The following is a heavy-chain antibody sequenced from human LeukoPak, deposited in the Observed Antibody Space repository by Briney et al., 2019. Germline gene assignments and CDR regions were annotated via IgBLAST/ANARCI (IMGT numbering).Heavy chain of an antibody. Sequence: GGSLRLSCAASGFTFSSYSLNWVRQAPGKGLEWVSSISGSSSYIYYADSVKGRFTISRHNAKNSLYLQMNSLRAEDTAVYYCAKDLQYGSGSYPVVGAFDIWGQGTMVTVSS. V-gene: IGHV3-21*04. J-gene: IGHJ3*02. CDR2: ISGSSSYI. D-gene: IGHD3-10*01. CDR3: AKDLQYGSGSYPVVGAFDI. CDR1: GFTFSSYS.